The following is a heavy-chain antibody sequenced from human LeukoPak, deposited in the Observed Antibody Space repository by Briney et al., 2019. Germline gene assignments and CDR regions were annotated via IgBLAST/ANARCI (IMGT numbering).Heavy chain of an antibody. CDR1: GFTFSSYA. J-gene: IGHJ4*02. CDR3: VKDLIVATRSDY. CDR2: IRSNGGST. Sequence: GGSLRLSCSASGFTFSSYAMHWVRQAPGKGLEYVSAIRSNGGSTYYADSVKGRFTITRDNSKNTLYLQMSSLRAEDTAVYYCVKDLIVATRSDYWGQGTLVTVSS. V-gene: IGHV3-64D*06. D-gene: IGHD5-12*01.